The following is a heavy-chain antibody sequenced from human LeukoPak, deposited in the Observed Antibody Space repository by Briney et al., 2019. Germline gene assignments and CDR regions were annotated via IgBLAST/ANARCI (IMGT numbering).Heavy chain of an antibody. D-gene: IGHD3-9*01. CDR1: GYTFTSYG. CDR3: ARESHYDILTGYYLEYYFDY. V-gene: IGHV1-18*01. J-gene: IGHJ4*02. Sequence: ASVKVSCKASGYTFTSYGISWVRQAPGQGLEWMGWISAYNGNTNYAQKLQGRVTMTTDTSTSTAYMELRSLRSEDTAVYYCARESHYDILTGYYLEYYFDYWGQGTLVTVSS. CDR2: ISAYNGNT.